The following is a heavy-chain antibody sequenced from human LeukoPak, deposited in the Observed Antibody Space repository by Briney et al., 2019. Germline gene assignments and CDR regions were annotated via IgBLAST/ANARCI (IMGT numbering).Heavy chain of an antibody. CDR2: ISGSGGST. J-gene: IGHJ4*02. D-gene: IGHD3-22*01. V-gene: IGHV3-23*01. Sequence: GGSLRLSCAASGFTFSSYAMSWVRQAPGKGLERVSAISGSGGSTYYADSVKGRFTISRDNSKNTLYLQMNSLRAEDTAVYCCAKYYGYYHDQYFDYWDQGTLVTVSS. CDR1: GFTFSSYA. CDR3: AKYYGYYHDQYFDY.